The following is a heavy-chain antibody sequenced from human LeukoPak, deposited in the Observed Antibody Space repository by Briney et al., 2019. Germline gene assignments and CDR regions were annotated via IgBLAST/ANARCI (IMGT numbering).Heavy chain of an antibody. CDR1: GFTFSSYA. CDR2: IYSGGST. Sequence: GGSLRLSCAASGFTFSSYAMSWVRQAPGKGLEWVSVIYSGGSTYYADSVKGRFTIFRDNSKNTLYLQMNSLRAEDTAVYYCARVYYDFWSGYYPYYFDYWGQGTLVTVSS. V-gene: IGHV3-53*01. J-gene: IGHJ4*02. CDR3: ARVYYDFWSGYYPYYFDY. D-gene: IGHD3-3*01.